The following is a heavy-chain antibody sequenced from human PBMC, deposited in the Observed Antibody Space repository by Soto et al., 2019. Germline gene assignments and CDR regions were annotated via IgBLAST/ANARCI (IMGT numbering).Heavy chain of an antibody. CDR2: IFHDGTA. CDR1: GVSISSGNW. D-gene: IGHD2-8*01. Sequence: SETLSLTCAVSGVSISSGNWWTWVRQTPQRGLECIGEIFHDGTANYYPSFERRVAISVDTSKNQFSLKLTSVTAADTAIYFCARLVYDTRLNYMYFDFWGQGALVTVSS. V-gene: IGHV4-4*02. J-gene: IGHJ4*02. CDR3: ARLVYDTRLNYMYFDF.